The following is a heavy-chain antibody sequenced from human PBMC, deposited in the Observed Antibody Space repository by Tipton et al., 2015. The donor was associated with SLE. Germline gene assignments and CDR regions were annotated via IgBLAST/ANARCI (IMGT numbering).Heavy chain of an antibody. D-gene: IGHD2-15*01. CDR3: ARLTLRGGLDV. J-gene: IGHJ6*04. CDR1: GFSVSSNY. Sequence: SLRLSCAASGFSVSSNYMTWVRQAPGKGLEWVSVIYTGGSTFYADSVEGRFTISKHNSKNTVYLQMNSLRADDTAVYYCARLTLRGGLDVWGKGTTVTVSS. CDR2: IYTGGST. V-gene: IGHV3-53*04.